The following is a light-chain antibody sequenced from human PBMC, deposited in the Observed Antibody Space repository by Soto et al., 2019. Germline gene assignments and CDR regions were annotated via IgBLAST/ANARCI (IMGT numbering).Light chain of an antibody. J-gene: IGKJ5*01. Sequence: EVVMTQSPATLSLSPGERATLSCRASQSVSSLLAWYQQKPGQAPRLLIYRASTRATGISGRFSGSGSGTEFTLTITSLQSEDFVVYYCQQYNEWPITFGQGTRLEIK. CDR2: RAS. CDR3: QQYNEWPIT. CDR1: QSVSSL. V-gene: IGKV3-15*01.